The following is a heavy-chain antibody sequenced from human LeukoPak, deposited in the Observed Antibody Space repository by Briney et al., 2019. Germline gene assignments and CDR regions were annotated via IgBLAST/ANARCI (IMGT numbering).Heavy chain of an antibody. CDR2: IYYSGRT. J-gene: IGHJ3*02. Sequence: PSETLSLTCSVSPDPISSSSHYWGCIRQPPGRGLEWVGSIYYSGRTYYNPSLQSRVTISVDTSKNQFSLKLDSVTAADTAVFYCARQPGLAAFDIWGQGTLVTVSS. CDR1: PDPISSSSHY. V-gene: IGHV4-39*01. CDR3: ARQPGLAAFDI.